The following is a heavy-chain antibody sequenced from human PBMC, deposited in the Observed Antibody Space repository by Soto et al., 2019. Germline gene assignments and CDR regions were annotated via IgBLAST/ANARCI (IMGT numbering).Heavy chain of an antibody. D-gene: IGHD3-10*01. CDR3: AYESGSYYRDYFYGVDV. CDR2: IWYDESNK. V-gene: IGHV3-33*01. J-gene: IGHJ6*02. CDR1: GFSFSNYG. Sequence: QVQLVESGGGVVQPGRSLRLSCAASGFSFSNYGMHWVRQTPGKGLEWVAVIWYDESNKFYADSVKGRFTISRDNSKNTLYLQMNSLRAEDTAVYYCAYESGSYYRDYFYGVDVWGQGTTVTVSS.